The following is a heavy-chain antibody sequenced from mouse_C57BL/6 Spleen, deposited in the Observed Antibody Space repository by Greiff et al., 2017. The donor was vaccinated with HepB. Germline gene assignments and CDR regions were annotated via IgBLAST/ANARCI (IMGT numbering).Heavy chain of an antibody. CDR1: GFTFSDYG. J-gene: IGHJ4*01. V-gene: IGHV5-17*01. CDR3: ARRLSTMIHYYAMDY. CDR2: ISSGSSTI. Sequence: EVMLVESGGGLVKPGGSLKLSCAASGFTFSDYGMHWVRQTPEKGLEWVAYISSGSSTIYYTDTVKGRFTIARDNAKNTLFLQMTSLRSEDTAMYDCARRLSTMIHYYAMDYWGQGTSVTVSS. D-gene: IGHD2-4*01.